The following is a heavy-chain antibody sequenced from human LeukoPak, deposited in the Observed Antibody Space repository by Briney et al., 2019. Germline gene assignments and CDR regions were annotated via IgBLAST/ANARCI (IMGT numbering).Heavy chain of an antibody. CDR3: AREAVAAYYFDY. CDR2: ISSSSSYI. CDR1: GFTFSSYS. Sequence: GGSLRLSCTASGFTFSSYSMNWVRQAPGKGLEWVSSISSSSSYIYYADSVKGRFTISRDSAKNSLYLQMNSLRAEDTAVYYCAREAVAAYYFDYWGQGTLVTVSS. J-gene: IGHJ4*02. D-gene: IGHD6-19*01. V-gene: IGHV3-21*01.